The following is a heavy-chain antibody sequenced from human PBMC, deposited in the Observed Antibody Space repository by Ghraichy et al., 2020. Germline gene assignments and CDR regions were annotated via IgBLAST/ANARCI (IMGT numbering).Heavy chain of an antibody. CDR2: IWYDGSNK. CDR1: GFTFSSYG. D-gene: IGHD2-15*01. J-gene: IGHJ4*02. CDR3: AREGYCSGGSCYGDY. V-gene: IGHV3-33*01. Sequence: GSLRLSCAASGFTFSSYGMHWVRQAPGKGLEWVAVIWYDGSNKYYADSVKGRFTISRDNSKNTLYLQMNSLRAEDTAVYYCAREGYCSGGSCYGDYWGQGTLVTVSS.